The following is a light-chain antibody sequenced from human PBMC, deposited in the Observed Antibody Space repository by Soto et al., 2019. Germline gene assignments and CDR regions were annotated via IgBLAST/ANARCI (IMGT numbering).Light chain of an antibody. V-gene: IGKV3-20*01. CDR1: QSVSNNY. Sequence: IGMTPSPGSLSLSPGEISTLSCRSRQSVSNNYLAWYQQKPGQAPRLLIYAASSRATGIPDRFSGGGSGTDFTLTISRLEPEDFAVYYCQQYGSSLFSFGPGTKVDIK. CDR3: QQYGSSLFS. CDR2: AAS. J-gene: IGKJ3*01.